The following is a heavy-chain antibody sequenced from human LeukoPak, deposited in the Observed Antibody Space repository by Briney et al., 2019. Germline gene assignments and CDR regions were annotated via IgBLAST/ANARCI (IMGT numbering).Heavy chain of an antibody. CDR2: IYYSGST. CDR1: GGSISSGDYY. D-gene: IGHD4-17*01. Sequence: SETLSLTCTVSGGSISSGDYYWSWIRQPPGKGLEWIGYIYYSGSTYYNPSLKSRVTISIDTSKNQFSLKLSSVTAADTAVYYCARWPNYKHGDYDEVTFDYWGQGTLVTVSS. J-gene: IGHJ4*02. V-gene: IGHV4-30-4*01. CDR3: ARWPNYKHGDYDEVTFDY.